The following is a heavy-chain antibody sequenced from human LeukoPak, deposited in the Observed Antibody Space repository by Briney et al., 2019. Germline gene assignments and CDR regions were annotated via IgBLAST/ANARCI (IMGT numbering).Heavy chain of an antibody. V-gene: IGHV3-53*01. J-gene: IGHJ3*02. Sequence: GGSLRLSCAASGFTFSTNYMSWVRQAPGKGLEWVSVIYSGGGTYYADSVKGRFTISRDNSKNTLYLQMNILRAEDTAVYYCAREREGVRSAFDIWGQGTMVTVSS. CDR1: GFTFSTNY. CDR3: AREREGVRSAFDI. D-gene: IGHD3-10*01. CDR2: IYSGGGT.